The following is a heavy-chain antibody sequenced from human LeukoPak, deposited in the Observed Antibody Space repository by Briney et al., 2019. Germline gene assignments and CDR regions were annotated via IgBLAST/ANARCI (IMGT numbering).Heavy chain of an antibody. Sequence: GGSLRLSCAASGFTFSSYSMNRVRQAPGKGLEWVSSISSSSSYIYYADSVKGRFTISRDNAKNSLYLQMNSLRAEDTAVYYCARGGQEYYDILTGYSGEGDYWGQGTLVTVSS. CDR3: ARGGQEYYDILTGYSGEGDY. CDR1: GFTFSSYS. CDR2: ISSSSSYI. D-gene: IGHD3-9*01. V-gene: IGHV3-21*01. J-gene: IGHJ4*02.